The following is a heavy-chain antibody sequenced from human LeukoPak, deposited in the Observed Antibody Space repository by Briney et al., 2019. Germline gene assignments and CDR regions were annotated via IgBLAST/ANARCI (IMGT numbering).Heavy chain of an antibody. D-gene: IGHD6-13*01. CDR2: MNPNSGYT. CDR1: GYTFTSYD. Sequence: ASVKVSCKASGYTFTSYDINWVRQATGQGLEWMGWMNPNSGYTGYAQKFQGRVTITRNTSISTAYMELSRLRSDDTAVYYCAASYSSSPFDYWGQGTLVTVSS. V-gene: IGHV1-8*03. J-gene: IGHJ4*02. CDR3: AASYSSSPFDY.